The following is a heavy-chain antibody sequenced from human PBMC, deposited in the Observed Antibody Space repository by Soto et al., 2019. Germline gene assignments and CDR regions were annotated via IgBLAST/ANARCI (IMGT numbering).Heavy chain of an antibody. J-gene: IGHJ3*02. CDR1: GGSISSSSYY. CDR3: TRRYASAFDT. CDR2: IFYSGST. V-gene: IGHV4-39*07. Sequence: SETLSLTCTVSGGSISSSSYYWGWIRQPPGKGLEWIGSIFYSGSTYYNPSLKSRVTISVDTSKNQFSLKLSSVTAADTAVYYCTRRYASAFDTWGQEKMVTVSS. D-gene: IGHD2-8*01.